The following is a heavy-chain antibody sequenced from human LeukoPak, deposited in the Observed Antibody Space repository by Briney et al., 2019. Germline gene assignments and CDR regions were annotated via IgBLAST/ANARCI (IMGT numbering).Heavy chain of an antibody. CDR2: IYSGGST. V-gene: IGHV3-66*01. CDR3: ARIESSSLLYWYFDL. D-gene: IGHD5-24*01. J-gene: IGHJ2*01. Sequence: GGSLRLSCAASGFTVSSNYMSWVRQAPGKGLEWVSVIYSGGSTYYADSVKGRFTVSRDNAKNSLYLEMNSLRAEDTALYYCARIESSSLLYWYFDLWGRGTLVTVSS. CDR1: GFTVSSNY.